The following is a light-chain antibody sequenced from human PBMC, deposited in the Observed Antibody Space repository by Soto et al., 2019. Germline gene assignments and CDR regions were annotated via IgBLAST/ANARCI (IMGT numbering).Light chain of an antibody. J-gene: IGKJ3*01. CDR3: LQYSSYPFT. V-gene: IGKV1-17*01. CDR1: QGIGND. CDR2: TAS. Sequence: DIQMTQSPSSLSASVGDRVTITCRVSQGIGNDLGWYQQKPGKAPKRLIYTASSLQSGVPSRFSGSVSGTEFTLTIGSLQPEDFATFYCLQYSSYPFTFGPGTKVDIK.